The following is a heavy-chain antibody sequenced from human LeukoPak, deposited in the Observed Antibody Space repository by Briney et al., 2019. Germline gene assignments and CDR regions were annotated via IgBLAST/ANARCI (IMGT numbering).Heavy chain of an antibody. CDR1: GFTVSSNH. CDR2: IYSDGST. V-gene: IGHV3-53*01. J-gene: IGHJ4*02. D-gene: IGHD6-13*01. Sequence: GGSLRLSRAASGFTVSSNHMSWVRQAPGKGPEWVSVIYSDGSTYYADSVKGRFTISRDTSRNTLYLQMNSLRTEDTAVYYCARDLAAGGTYPHYWGQGTLVSVSS. CDR3: ARDLAAGGTYPHY.